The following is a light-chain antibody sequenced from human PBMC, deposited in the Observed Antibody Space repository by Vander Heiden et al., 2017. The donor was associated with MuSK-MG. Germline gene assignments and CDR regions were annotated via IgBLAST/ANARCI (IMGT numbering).Light chain of an antibody. CDR3: SSYTSSSTPWV. J-gene: IGLJ3*02. CDR1: SSDVGGYNY. V-gene: IGLV2-14*01. CDR2: EVS. Sequence: QSALTQPASVSGSPGPSLTISCTGTSSDVGGYNYVSWYPQHPGKAPKLMIYEVSKRPSGVANRFSGSKSGNTASLTISGLQAEDEADYYCSSYTSSSTPWVFGGGTKLTVL.